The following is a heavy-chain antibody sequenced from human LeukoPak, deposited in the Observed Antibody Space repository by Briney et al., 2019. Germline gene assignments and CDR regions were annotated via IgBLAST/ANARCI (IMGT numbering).Heavy chain of an antibody. Sequence: GGSLRLSCAASGFTFSSCGMNWVRQAPGKGLEWVSYISSSSGTIYYADSVRGRFTISRDNAKNSLYLQMNSLRDEDTAVYYCARASLYCSGGTCYEVWFDPWGQGTLVTVSS. V-gene: IGHV3-48*02. J-gene: IGHJ5*02. CDR1: GFTFSSCG. D-gene: IGHD2-15*01. CDR3: ARASLYCSGGTCYEVWFDP. CDR2: ISSSSGTI.